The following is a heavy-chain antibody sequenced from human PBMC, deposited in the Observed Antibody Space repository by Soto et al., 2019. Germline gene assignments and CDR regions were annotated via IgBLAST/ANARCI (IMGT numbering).Heavy chain of an antibody. J-gene: IGHJ5*02. CDR2: IYYTGTT. CDR3: AKKLCFIRSTCSAGHNPFDP. D-gene: IGHD3-10*02. V-gene: IGHV4-31*03. CDR1: EASCSRGHYF. Sequence: TLYLISTVHEASCSRGHYFWSWIRPYPGQGLEWSGDIYYTGTTNYTPSLKSRLTISVDTSKNQFSLKLTSVTAADTAVYYCAKKLCFIRSTCSAGHNPFDPCGQG.